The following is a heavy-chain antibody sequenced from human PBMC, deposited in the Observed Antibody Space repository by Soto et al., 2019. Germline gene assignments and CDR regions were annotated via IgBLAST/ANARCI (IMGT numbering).Heavy chain of an antibody. D-gene: IGHD6-13*01. Sequence: GGSLRLSCAASGFTFSSYAMSWVRQAPGKGLEWVSAISGSGGSTYYADSVKGRFTISRDNSKNTLYLQMNSLRAEDTAVYYCAKDLGSSWYSLSLNYYYYYGMDVWGQGTTVAVSS. CDR1: GFTFSSYA. J-gene: IGHJ6*02. CDR3: AKDLGSSWYSLSLNYYYYYGMDV. CDR2: ISGSGGST. V-gene: IGHV3-23*01.